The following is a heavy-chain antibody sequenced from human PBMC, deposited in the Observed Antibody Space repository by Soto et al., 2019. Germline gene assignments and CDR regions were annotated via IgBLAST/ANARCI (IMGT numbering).Heavy chain of an antibody. J-gene: IGHJ4*02. CDR1: GFTFSSNC. V-gene: IGHV3-33*03. CDR2: IWYDGNKK. D-gene: IGHD3-22*01. Sequence: PXGCLRLSCAAAGFTFSSNCMHWVRQAPGKGLEWVAVIWYDGNKKYYGDSVRGRFTISRDNSKNTLYLEMNSLRAEDTAVYYCVVDTSGLLDDWGQGTQVTVSS. CDR3: VVDTSGLLDD.